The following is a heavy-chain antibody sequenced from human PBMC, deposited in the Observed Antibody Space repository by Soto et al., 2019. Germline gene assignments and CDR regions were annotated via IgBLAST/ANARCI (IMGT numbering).Heavy chain of an antibody. V-gene: IGHV4-39*07. CDR3: AREGGKWGEGNWFDP. J-gene: IGHJ5*02. D-gene: IGHD3-10*01. CDR2: IYYSGST. Sequence: SETLSLTCTVSGGSISSSSYYWGWIRQPPGKGLEWIGSIYYSGSTYYNPSLKSRVTISVDTSKNQFSLKLSSVTAADTAVYYCAREGGKWGEGNWFDPWGQGTLVTVSS. CDR1: GGSISSSSYY.